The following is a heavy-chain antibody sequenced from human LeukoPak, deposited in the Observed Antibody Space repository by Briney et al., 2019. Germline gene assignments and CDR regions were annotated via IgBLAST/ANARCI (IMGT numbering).Heavy chain of an antibody. CDR2: IKQDGSEK. Sequence: GGSLRLSCAASGFTFNSYWMNWVRQAPGKGLEWVANIKQDGSEKYYVDSVKGRFTISRDNAKNSLYLQMNSLRAEDTAVYYCARRYFDYWGQGTLVTVSS. J-gene: IGHJ4*02. V-gene: IGHV3-7*03. CDR3: ARRYFDY. CDR1: GFTFNSYW.